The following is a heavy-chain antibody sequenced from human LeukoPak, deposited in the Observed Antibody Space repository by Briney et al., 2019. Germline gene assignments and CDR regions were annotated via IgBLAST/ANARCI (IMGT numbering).Heavy chain of an antibody. D-gene: IGHD2-2*02. V-gene: IGHV1-46*01. CDR2: IYPSGGST. CDR3: ARDRGYCSSTSCYRKYNWFDP. Sequence: ASVKVSCKASGYTFTSYYMHWVRQAPGQGLEWMGIIYPSGGSTSYAQKFQGRVTMTRDTSTSTVYMELSSLRSEDTAVYYCARDRGYCSSTSCYRKYNWFDPWGQGTLVTVSS. J-gene: IGHJ5*02. CDR1: GYTFTSYY.